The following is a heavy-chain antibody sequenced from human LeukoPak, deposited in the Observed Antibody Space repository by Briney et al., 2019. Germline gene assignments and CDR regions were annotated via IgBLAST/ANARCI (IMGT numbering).Heavy chain of an antibody. D-gene: IGHD2-15*01. CDR2: INHSGST. Sequence: SQTLSLTCAVSGGSISSGGYSWSWIRQPPGKGLEWIGEINHSGSTNYNPSLKSRVTISVDTSKNQFSLKLSSVTAADTAVYYCARVVAVTSRFDYWGQGTLVTVSS. CDR3: ARVVAVTSRFDY. V-gene: IGHV4-30-2*01. CDR1: GGSISSGGYS. J-gene: IGHJ4*02.